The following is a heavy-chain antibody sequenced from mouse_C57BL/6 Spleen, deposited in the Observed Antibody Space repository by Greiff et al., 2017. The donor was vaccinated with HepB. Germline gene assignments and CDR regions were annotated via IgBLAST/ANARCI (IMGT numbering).Heavy chain of an antibody. CDR2: IYPGDGDT. J-gene: IGHJ2*01. CDR3: ARRELYFDY. V-gene: IGHV1-82*01. CDR1: GYAFSSSW. Sequence: QVQLKESGPELVKPGASVKISCKASGYAFSSSWMNWVKQRPGKGLEWIGRIYPGDGDTNYNGKFKGKATLTADKSSSTAYMQLSSLTSEDSAVYFCARRELYFDYWGQGTTLTVSS. D-gene: IGHD4-1*01.